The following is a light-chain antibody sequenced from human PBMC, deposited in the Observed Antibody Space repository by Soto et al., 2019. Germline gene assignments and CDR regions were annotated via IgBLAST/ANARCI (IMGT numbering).Light chain of an antibody. CDR2: QTS. V-gene: IGKV3-15*01. CDR3: QHYSGWPPV. J-gene: IGKJ2*01. Sequence: EIVMTQSPATLSVSPGEIATLSFSASQSVNINLAWYQQKPGQAPRLLIYQTSARATGIPGRFSGSGSGTDFTLTISNLQSEDFALYYCQHYSGWPPVFGQGTKVDIK. CDR1: QSVNIN.